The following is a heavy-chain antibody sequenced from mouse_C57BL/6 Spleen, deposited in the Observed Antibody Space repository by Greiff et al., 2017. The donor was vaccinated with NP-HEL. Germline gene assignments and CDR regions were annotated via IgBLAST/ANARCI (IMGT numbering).Heavy chain of an antibody. CDR3: ARRRLGTIFDY. J-gene: IGHJ2*01. Sequence: QVQLKESGAELVKPGASVKMSCKASGYTFTSYWITWVKQRPGQGLEWIGDIYPGSGSTNYNEKFKSKATLTVDTSSSTAYMQLSSLTSEDSAVYYCARRRLGTIFDYWGQGTTLTVSS. V-gene: IGHV1-55*01. D-gene: IGHD2-5*01. CDR1: GYTFTSYW. CDR2: IYPGSGST.